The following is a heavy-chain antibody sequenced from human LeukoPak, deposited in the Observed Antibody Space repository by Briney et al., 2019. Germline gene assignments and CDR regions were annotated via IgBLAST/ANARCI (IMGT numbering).Heavy chain of an antibody. CDR2: IKYDGSEK. CDR3: ASGSGSYRTPYYYMDV. D-gene: IGHD3-10*01. CDR1: GFVFSGYW. Sequence: GGSLRLSCAASGFVFSGYWMSWVRQAPGTGLEWVANIKYDGSEKYYVDSVKGRFTISRDNAKNSLYLQMNSLRAEDTAVYYCASGSGSYRTPYYYMDVWGTGTTVTVSS. J-gene: IGHJ6*03. V-gene: IGHV3-7*03.